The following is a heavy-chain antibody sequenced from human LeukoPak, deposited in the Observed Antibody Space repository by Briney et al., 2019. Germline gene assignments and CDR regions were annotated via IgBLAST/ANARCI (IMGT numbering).Heavy chain of an antibody. D-gene: IGHD6-19*01. J-gene: IGHJ3*02. CDR1: GYTFTGYY. CDR2: INPNSGGT. Sequence: ASVKVSCKASGYTFTGYYMHWVRQAPGQGLEWMGWINPNSGGTNYAQKFQGRVTMTRDTSISTAYMELSRLRSDDTAVYYCASLYSSGWYPRGREDDAFDIWAQGTMVTVSS. CDR3: ASLYSSGWYPRGREDDAFDI. V-gene: IGHV1-2*02.